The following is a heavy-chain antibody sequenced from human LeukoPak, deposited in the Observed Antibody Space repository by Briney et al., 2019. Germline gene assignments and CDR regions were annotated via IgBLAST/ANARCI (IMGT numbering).Heavy chain of an antibody. D-gene: IGHD3-10*01. CDR3: ARDRVRLRLFGGNFDY. J-gene: IGHJ4*02. CDR2: MSWYSGNI. CDR1: GFTFDDYA. V-gene: IGHV3-9*01. Sequence: GGSLRLSCAASGFTFDDYAMHWVRQAPGKGLEWVSSMSWYSGNIGYADSVKGRFSISRDNAKNTLYLQMNSLRAEDTAVYYCARDRVRLRLFGGNFDYWGQGTLVTVSS.